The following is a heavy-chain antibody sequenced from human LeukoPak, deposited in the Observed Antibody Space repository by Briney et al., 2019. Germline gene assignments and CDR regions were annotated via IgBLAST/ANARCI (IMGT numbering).Heavy chain of an antibody. V-gene: IGHV4-4*07. D-gene: IGHD3-9*01. CDR2: IYPGESIYASENT. CDR3: ARVDDILTGYYKGAYYYYGMDV. J-gene: IGHJ6*02. Sequence: SETLSLTCSVSGVSISAYYWSWIRQPAGKGLEWIGRIYPGESIYASENTNYNPSLKSRVSMSGDTSKNQVSLRLRSVTAADTAVYYCARVDDILTGYYKGAYYYYGMDVWGQGTTVTVSS. CDR1: GVSISAYY.